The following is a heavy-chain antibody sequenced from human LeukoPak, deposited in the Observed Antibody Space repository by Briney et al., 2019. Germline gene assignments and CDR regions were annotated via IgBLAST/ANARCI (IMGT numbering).Heavy chain of an antibody. CDR3: AKSNGYGLVDI. CDR2: IFYSGST. J-gene: IGHJ3*02. Sequence: PSETLSLTCTVSGGSVSNYYWGWIRQPPGKGLEWIGNIFYSGSTYYSPSLKSRVTISLDTSRNQFSLKLNSVTAADTAVYYCAKSNGYGLVDIWGQGTMVTVSS. D-gene: IGHD3-10*01. CDR1: GGSVSNYY. V-gene: IGHV4-39*07.